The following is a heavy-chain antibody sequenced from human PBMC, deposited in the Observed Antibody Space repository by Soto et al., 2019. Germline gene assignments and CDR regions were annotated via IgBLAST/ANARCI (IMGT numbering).Heavy chain of an antibody. J-gene: IGHJ4*02. Sequence: EVQLVESGGGLVQPGGSLRLSCAASAFTFSTYWMSWLRQAPGKGLEWVATIKQDGSEKYHVDSVKGRFTISRDNAKESLYLEMNSLRAEYTAVYFCVRGCGRSSCPYYFDYLGQGSLVTFSS. CDR1: AFTFSTYW. D-gene: IGHD2-2*01. CDR3: VRGCGRSSCPYYFDY. CDR2: IKQDGSEK. V-gene: IGHV3-7*01.